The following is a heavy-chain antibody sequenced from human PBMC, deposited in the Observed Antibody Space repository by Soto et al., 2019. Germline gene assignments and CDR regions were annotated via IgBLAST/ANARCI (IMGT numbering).Heavy chain of an antibody. CDR2: IWYDGSNK. V-gene: IGHV3-33*01. Sequence: PGGSLRLSCAASGFTFSSYGMHWVRQAPGKGLEWVAVIWYDGSNKYYADSVKGRFTISRDNSKNTLYLQMNSLRAEDTAVYYCARDQRSAMVRLDYWGQGTLVTVSS. J-gene: IGHJ4*02. D-gene: IGHD5-18*01. CDR1: GFTFSSYG. CDR3: ARDQRSAMVRLDY.